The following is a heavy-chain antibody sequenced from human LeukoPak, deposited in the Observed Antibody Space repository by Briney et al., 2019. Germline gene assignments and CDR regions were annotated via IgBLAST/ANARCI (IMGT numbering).Heavy chain of an antibody. CDR1: GGSISSSSYY. D-gene: IGHD2-21*02. J-gene: IGHJ4*02. CDR2: IYYSGST. CDR3: LGQCGGDCWEPFDY. Sequence: SETRSLTCTVSGGSISSSSYYWGWIRQPPGKGLEWIGGIYYSGSTYYNPSLKSRVTISVDTSKNQFSLKLSSVTAADTAVYYCLGQCGGDCWEPFDYWGQGTLVTVSS. V-gene: IGHV4-39*07.